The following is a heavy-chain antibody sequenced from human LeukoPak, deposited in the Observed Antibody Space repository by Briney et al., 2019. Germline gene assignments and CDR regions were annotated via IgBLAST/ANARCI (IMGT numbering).Heavy chain of an antibody. D-gene: IGHD7-27*01. V-gene: IGHV3-33*08. Sequence: GRSLRLSCAASGFTFSSYGMHWVRQAPGKGLEWVAVIWYGGSNKYYADSVKGRFTISRDNSKNTLYLQMNSLRAEDTAVYYCASGTWGSRYFDYWGQGTLVTVSS. J-gene: IGHJ4*02. CDR2: IWYGGSNK. CDR3: ASGTWGSRYFDY. CDR1: GFTFSSYG.